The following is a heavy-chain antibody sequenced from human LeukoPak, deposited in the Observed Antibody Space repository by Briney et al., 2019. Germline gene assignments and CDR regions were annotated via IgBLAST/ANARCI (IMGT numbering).Heavy chain of an antibody. CDR2: ISSTSSYI. CDR3: ARELMGLTMIVVVNPIDY. D-gene: IGHD3-22*01. Sequence: GGSLRLSCAASGFTFSSYSMNWVRQAPGKGLEWVSSISSTSSYIYYTDSVKGRFTISRDNAKNSLFLQMNSLRAEDTAVYYCARELMGLTMIVVVNPIDYWGQGTLVTVSS. CDR1: GFTFSSYS. J-gene: IGHJ4*02. V-gene: IGHV3-21*01.